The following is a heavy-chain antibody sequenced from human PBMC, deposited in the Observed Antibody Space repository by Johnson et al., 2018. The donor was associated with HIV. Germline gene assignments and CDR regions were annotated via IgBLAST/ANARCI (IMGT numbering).Heavy chain of an antibody. CDR2: INWNGAST. CDR1: GFTFDDYG. D-gene: IGHD6-13*01. Sequence: VQLVESGGGLVQPGRSLRLSCAASGFTFDDYGVSWVRQAPGKGLEWVSGINWNGASTDYADSVKGRFNISRDNAKNSLYLQMNSLRAEDTALYYCARGAYSSSWHASDASDIWGQGTMVTVSS. J-gene: IGHJ3*02. V-gene: IGHV3-20*04. CDR3: ARGAYSSSWHASDASDI.